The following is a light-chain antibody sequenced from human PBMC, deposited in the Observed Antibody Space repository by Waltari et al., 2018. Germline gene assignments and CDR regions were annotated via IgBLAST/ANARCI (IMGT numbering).Light chain of an antibody. CDR1: QSVGTY. CDR2: DAS. CDR3: QQRSDWLYT. J-gene: IGKJ2*01. V-gene: IGKV3-11*01. Sequence: EVVLTQSPATLSLSPGEGATLSCRARQSVGTYLAWFQQKPGQPPRLLIYDASNRATGIPPRFSGRVSGTYFTLTISYLEPEDFAVYYCQQRSDWLYTFGQGTKLEMK.